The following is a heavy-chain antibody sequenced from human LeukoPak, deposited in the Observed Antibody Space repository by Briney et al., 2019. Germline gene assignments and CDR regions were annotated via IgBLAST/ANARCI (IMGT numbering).Heavy chain of an antibody. CDR3: ARAKDGVAHDY. CDR1: GFTFSSYS. J-gene: IGHJ4*02. V-gene: IGHV3-21*01. CDR2: ISSSSSYI. Sequence: GGSLRLSCTASGFTFSSYSLNWVRQAPGKGLEWVSSISSSSSYIYYADSVKGRFTISRDNANNSLYLQMNSLRAEDTAVYYCARAKDGVAHDYWGQGTLVTVSS. D-gene: IGHD4-17*01.